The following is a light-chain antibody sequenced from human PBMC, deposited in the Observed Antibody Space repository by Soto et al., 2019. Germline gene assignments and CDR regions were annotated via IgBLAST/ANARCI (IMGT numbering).Light chain of an antibody. CDR3: QQYDSSPPVYT. J-gene: IGKJ2*01. Sequence: EIVLTQSPGTLSLSPGERATLSCRASQRVSSNSSAWYQQKPGQAPRLLMYGASSRATGIPDRFSGSRSRTDFTLTISRLEDEDFAVYYCQQYDSSPPVYTFGQGTKLEIK. CDR1: QRVSSNS. CDR2: GAS. V-gene: IGKV3-20*01.